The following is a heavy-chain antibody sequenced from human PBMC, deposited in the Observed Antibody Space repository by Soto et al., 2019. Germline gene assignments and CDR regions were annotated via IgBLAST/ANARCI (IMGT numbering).Heavy chain of an antibody. Sequence: WESLTISCTCSGYSFTRYWIGWVRQMPGKGLEWMGIIYPGDSDTRYSPSFQGQVTISADKSISTAYLQWSSLKASDTAMYYCARHDSGYDYNYYYYGMDVWGQGTTVTVSS. V-gene: IGHV5-51*01. J-gene: IGHJ6*02. CDR3: ARHDSGYDYNYYYYGMDV. D-gene: IGHD5-12*01. CDR2: IYPGDSDT. CDR1: GYSFTRYW.